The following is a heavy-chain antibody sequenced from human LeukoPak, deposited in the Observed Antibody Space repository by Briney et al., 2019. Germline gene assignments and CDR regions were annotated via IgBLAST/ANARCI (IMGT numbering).Heavy chain of an antibody. CDR2: IYYSGNT. V-gene: IGHV4-39*01. J-gene: IGHJ4*02. Sequence: SETLSLTCAVSGGSISTSNSYWGWIRRPPGKGLEWVGSIYYSGNTYYNPSLKSRVTISVDTSKNQFSLKLSSVTAADTAVYYCARREGYYYDSSGYYRLWGQGTLVTVSS. CDR3: ARREGYYYDSSGYYRL. CDR1: GGSISTSNSY. D-gene: IGHD3-22*01.